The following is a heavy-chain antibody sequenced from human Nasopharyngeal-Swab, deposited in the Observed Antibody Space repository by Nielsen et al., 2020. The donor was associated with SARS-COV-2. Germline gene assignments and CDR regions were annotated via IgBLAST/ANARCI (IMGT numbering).Heavy chain of an antibody. V-gene: IGHV3-7*01. Sequence: GGSLGLSCGASDFTFSHYWMSWVRQAPGKGLEWVANINHDGSQKYYVDSVKGRFTISRDNSKNSIYLQMDRLRVEDTAVYYCARESSAAEYWGQGTLVTVSS. D-gene: IGHD6-13*01. J-gene: IGHJ1*01. CDR3: ARESSAAEY. CDR2: INHDGSQK. CDR1: DFTFSHYW.